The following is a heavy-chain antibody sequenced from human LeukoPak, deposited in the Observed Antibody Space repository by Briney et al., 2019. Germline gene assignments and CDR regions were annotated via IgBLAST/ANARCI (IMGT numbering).Heavy chain of an antibody. J-gene: IGHJ4*02. CDR2: IYYSGST. V-gene: IGHV4-59*01. D-gene: IGHD2-15*01. Sequence: SETLSLTCTVSGGSIGSYYWSWIRQPPGKGLEWIGYIYYSGSTNYNPSLKSRVTISVATSKNQFSLKLSSVTAADTAVYSCARDLGYCSGGSCRGFDYWGQGTLVTVSS. CDR1: GGSIGSYY. CDR3: ARDLGYCSGGSCRGFDY.